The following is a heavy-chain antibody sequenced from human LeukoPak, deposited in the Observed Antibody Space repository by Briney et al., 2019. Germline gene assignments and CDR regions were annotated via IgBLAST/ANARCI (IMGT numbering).Heavy chain of an antibody. V-gene: IGHV3-43*01. CDR2: ISWGESKT. Sequence: GGSLRLSCAASGLSIGDNSMHWVRQPPGKGLEWVSLISWGESKTYYSDSVKGRFTVSRDSSKNSLYLQMNSLRAEDTAVYYCAKDVRNVWLLGAFDIWGQGTMVTFSS. CDR1: GLSIGDNS. D-gene: IGHD5-18*01. CDR3: AKDVRNVWLLGAFDI. J-gene: IGHJ3*02.